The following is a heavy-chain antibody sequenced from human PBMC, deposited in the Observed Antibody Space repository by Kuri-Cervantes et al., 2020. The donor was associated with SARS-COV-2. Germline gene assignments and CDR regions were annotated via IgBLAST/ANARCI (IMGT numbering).Heavy chain of an antibody. CDR2: IEYDGSSK. Sequence: LSLPCAASGFIFSAYGMYWVRQAPGKGLEWVAFIEYDGSSKYYADSVTGRFTVSRDNSKNTLFLHMDSLRGEDTAVYYCAKATNNYCSSTSCYQGGYFDLWGRGTLVTVSS. CDR3: AKATNNYCSSTSCYQGGYFDL. V-gene: IGHV3-30*18. D-gene: IGHD2-2*01. CDR1: GFIFSAYG. J-gene: IGHJ2*01.